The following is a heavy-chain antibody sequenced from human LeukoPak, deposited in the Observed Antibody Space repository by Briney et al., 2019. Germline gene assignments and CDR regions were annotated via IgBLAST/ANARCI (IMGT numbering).Heavy chain of an antibody. J-gene: IGHJ3*01. CDR2: INYSGST. D-gene: IGHD4-17*01. CDR1: GGSISSYY. CDR3: ARGGATVTTIDAFDF. V-gene: IGHV4-59*01. Sequence: SETLSLTXTVSGGSISSYYWSWIRQPPGKGLEWIGYINYSGSTNYNPSLKSRVTISVDTSKNQFSLKLSSVTAADTAVYYCARGGATVTTIDAFDFWGQGTMVTVSS.